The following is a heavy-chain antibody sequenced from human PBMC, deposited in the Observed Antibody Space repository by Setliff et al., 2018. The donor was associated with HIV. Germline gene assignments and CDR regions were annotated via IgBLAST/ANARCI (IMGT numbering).Heavy chain of an antibody. CDR1: GGSISSNSYY. D-gene: IGHD2-2*01. Sequence: PSETLSLTCTVSGGSISSNSYYWGWIRQPPGKGPEWIGSIYYSGSTYYNPSLRSRVTISVDTSKTQFSLNLSSVTAADTAVYYCARVKGVYCSSVSCYPSWFDPWGQGTLVTVSS. J-gene: IGHJ5*02. CDR3: ARVKGVYCSSVSCYPSWFDP. V-gene: IGHV4-39*01. CDR2: IYYSGST.